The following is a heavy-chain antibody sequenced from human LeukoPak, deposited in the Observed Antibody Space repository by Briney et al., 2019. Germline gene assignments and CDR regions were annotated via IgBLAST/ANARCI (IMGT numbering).Heavy chain of an antibody. CDR1: GFTVSSNY. CDR2: ISGSGGRT. J-gene: IGHJ4*02. V-gene: IGHV3-23*01. Sequence: PGGSLRLSCAASGFTVSSNYMSWVRQAPGKGLEWVSGISGSGGRTSYADSVKGRFTISRDNSRNTLYLQMNSLRAGDTAVYFCAKDPGLRFDSSDWSTLGFDSWGQGTLVTVSS. D-gene: IGHD6-19*01. CDR3: AKDPGLRFDSSDWSTLGFDS.